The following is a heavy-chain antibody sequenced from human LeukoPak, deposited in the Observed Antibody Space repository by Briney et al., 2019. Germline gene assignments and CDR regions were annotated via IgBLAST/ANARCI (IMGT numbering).Heavy chain of an antibody. J-gene: IGHJ5*02. CDR2: THYTSKWYN. CDR3: AIGPIFSGRYWNWFDP. V-gene: IGHV6-1*01. CDR1: GDSVSSNSAA. Sequence: SQTLSLTCAISGDSVSSNSAAWNWIRQSPSRGLEWLGRTHYTSKWYNDYAVSVKSRIAINPDTSKNQFSLQLNSVTPEDTAVYYCAIGPIFSGRYWNWFDPWGQGTLVTVPS. D-gene: IGHD2-8*02.